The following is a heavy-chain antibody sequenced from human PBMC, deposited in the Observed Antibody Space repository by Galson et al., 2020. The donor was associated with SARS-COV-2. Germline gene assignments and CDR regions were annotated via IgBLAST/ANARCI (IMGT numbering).Heavy chain of an antibody. V-gene: IGHV3-11*01. J-gene: IGHJ4*02. CDR3: ARDFYVARDYYDSSGYDY. Sequence: GESLKISCAASGFTFSDYYMSWIRQAPGKGLEWVSYISSSGSTIYYADSVKGRFTISRDNAKNSLYLQMNSLRAEDTAVYYCARDFYVARDYYDSSGYDYWGQGTLVTVSS. CDR1: GFTFSDYY. CDR2: ISSSGSTI. D-gene: IGHD3-22*01.